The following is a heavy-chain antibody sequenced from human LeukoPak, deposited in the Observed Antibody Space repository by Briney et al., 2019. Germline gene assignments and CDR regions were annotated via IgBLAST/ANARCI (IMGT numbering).Heavy chain of an antibody. D-gene: IGHD1-1*01. CDR1: GFTFSSYA. V-gene: IGHV3-64*01. J-gene: IGHJ4*02. CDR3: ARVINDVCFDY. Sequence: QTGGSLRLSCAASGFTFSSYAMHWVRQAPGKGLEYVSAISSNGGSTYYANSVKGRFTISRDNSKNTLYLQMGSLRAEDMAVYYCARVINDVCFDYWGQGTLVTVSS. CDR2: ISSNGGST.